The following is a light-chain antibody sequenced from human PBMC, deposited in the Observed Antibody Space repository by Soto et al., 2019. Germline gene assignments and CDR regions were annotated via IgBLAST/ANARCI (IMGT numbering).Light chain of an antibody. V-gene: IGLV2-14*03. Sequence: QCVLTQPASVYGSPGRSITISCTGTSSDVGGYNYVSWYQHHPGKAPKLIIYDVTNRPSGVSNPFSGSKSGNTASLTISGLQPEDEADYYCSSYTTSNTRQIVFGTGTKVTVL. CDR3: SSYTTSNTRQIV. J-gene: IGLJ1*01. CDR1: SSDVGGYNY. CDR2: DVT.